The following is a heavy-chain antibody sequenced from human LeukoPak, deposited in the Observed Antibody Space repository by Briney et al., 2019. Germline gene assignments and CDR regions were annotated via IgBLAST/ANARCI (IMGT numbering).Heavy chain of an antibody. J-gene: IGHJ4*02. D-gene: IGHD3-3*01. CDR2: INNDGSST. Sequence: GGSLRLSCAASGFIFSDHWMHWVRQAPGKGLVWLSRINNDGSSTIYADSVKGRFTFSRGNAESTLFLEMSSLRVEDTAVYYCVRERNNFWSGHHSIFDSWGQGTLVTVSS. CDR1: GFIFSDHW. CDR3: VRERNNFWSGHHSIFDS. V-gene: IGHV3-74*01.